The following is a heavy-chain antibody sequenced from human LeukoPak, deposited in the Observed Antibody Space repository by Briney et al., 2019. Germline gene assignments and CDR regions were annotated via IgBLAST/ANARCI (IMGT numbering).Heavy chain of an antibody. V-gene: IGHV3-23*01. CDR1: GFTFSSYA. CDR2: ISGSGGST. D-gene: IGHD1-1*01. J-gene: IGHJ3*02. CDR3: AKDLWPGTTLDAFDI. Sequence: GGSLRLSCAASGFTFSSYAMSWVRQAPGKGLEWVSAISGSGGSTYYADSVKGRFTISRDNSKNTLYLQMNSLRAEDTAVYYCAKDLWPGTTLDAFDIWSQVTMVTVSS.